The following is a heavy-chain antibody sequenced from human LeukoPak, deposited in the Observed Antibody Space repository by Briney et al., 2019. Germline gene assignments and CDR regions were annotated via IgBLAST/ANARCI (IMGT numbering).Heavy chain of an antibody. CDR3: ARDPERQVLEPEGGY. CDR1: GFNFDDYT. V-gene: IGHV3-43D*03. J-gene: IGHJ4*02. D-gene: IGHD2-2*01. Sequence: GGSLRLSCSASGFNFDDYTMHWVRQAPGKGLEWVSLISWNGRSTYSADSVKGRFTISRDNAKNSLYLQMNSLRAEDTAVYYCARDPERQVLEPEGGYWGQGTLVTVSS. CDR2: ISWNGRST.